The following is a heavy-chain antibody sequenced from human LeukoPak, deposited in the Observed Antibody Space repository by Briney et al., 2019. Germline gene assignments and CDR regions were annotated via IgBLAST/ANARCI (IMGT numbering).Heavy chain of an antibody. CDR2: VAGDSHYI. CDR1: GFTVSSNY. V-gene: IGHV3-21*01. Sequence: PGGSLRLSCAASGFTVSSNYMSWVRQAPGKGLEWVASVAGDSHYIYYPDSVRGRFTISRDNAENSLYLQMNSLRAEDTAVYYCARSRRARHCPDFEYWGQGTLVTVSS. J-gene: IGHJ4*02. CDR3: ARSRRARHCPDFEY.